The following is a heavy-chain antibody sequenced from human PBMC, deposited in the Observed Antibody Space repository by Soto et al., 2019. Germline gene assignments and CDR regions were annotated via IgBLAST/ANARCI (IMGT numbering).Heavy chain of an antibody. CDR3: ARGTAADTFTLYYYGMDV. J-gene: IGHJ6*02. CDR2: IIPIFGTA. CDR1: GGTFSSYA. D-gene: IGHD6-13*01. V-gene: IGHV1-69*13. Sequence: RASVKVSCKASGGTFSSYAISWVRQAPGQGLEWMGGIIPIFGTANYAQKFQGRVTITADESTSTAYMELSSLRSEDTAVYYCARGTAADTFTLYYYGMDVWGQGTTVTVSS.